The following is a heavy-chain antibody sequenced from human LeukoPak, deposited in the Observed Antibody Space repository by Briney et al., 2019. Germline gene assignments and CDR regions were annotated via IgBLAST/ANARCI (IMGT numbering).Heavy chain of an antibody. J-gene: IGHJ6*02. Sequence: PSETLSLTCSVSGGSMTNLYWTWIRQPPAKGLEWIGDIYDSGSTRYHTSVESRVTISVDTSKNQLSLKLSSVTAADTAVYYCAKGGSTNFYYGDVWGQGTTVTVSS. CDR2: IYDSGST. D-gene: IGHD2/OR15-2a*01. V-gene: IGHV4-59*01. CDR3: AKGGSTNFYYGDV. CDR1: GGSMTNLY.